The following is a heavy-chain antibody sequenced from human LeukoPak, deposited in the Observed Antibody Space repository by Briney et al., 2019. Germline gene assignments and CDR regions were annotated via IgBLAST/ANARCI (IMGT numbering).Heavy chain of an antibody. CDR3: ARGYYDILTGYYPFDY. J-gene: IGHJ4*02. Sequence: SQTLSLTCAISGDSVSSNSAAWNWIRQSPSRGLEWLGRTCYRSKWYNDYAVSVKSRITINPDTSKNQFSLQLNSVTPEDTAVYYCARGYYDILTGYYPFDYWGQGTLVTVSS. CDR2: TCYRSKWYN. CDR1: GDSVSSNSAA. V-gene: IGHV6-1*01. D-gene: IGHD3-9*01.